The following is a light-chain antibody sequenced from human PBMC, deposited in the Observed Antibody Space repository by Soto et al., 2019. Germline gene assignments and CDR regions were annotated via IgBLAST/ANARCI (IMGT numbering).Light chain of an antibody. J-gene: IGKJ5*01. CDR3: KKTDSFPIT. CDR1: QTISSW. Sequence: DIQMTQSPSTMSGSVGDRVTITRRASQTISSWLAWYQQKPGKANKLLIYKASTLKSGVPSRFSGSGSGTHFTLTISSLQPEEFGTYYCKKTDSFPITVGKGTRLEIK. V-gene: IGKV1-5*03. CDR2: KAS.